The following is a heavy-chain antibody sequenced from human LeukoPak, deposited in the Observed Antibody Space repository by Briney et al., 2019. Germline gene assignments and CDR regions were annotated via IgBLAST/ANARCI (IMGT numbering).Heavy chain of an antibody. D-gene: IGHD4-17*01. V-gene: IGHV3-23*01. Sequence: GESLKISCAASGFTFSSYAMSWVRQAPGKGLEWVSAISGSGGSTYYADSVEGRFTISRDNSKNTLYLQMNSLRAEDTAVYYCAKDLFAVTTATDYWGQGTLVTVSS. CDR1: GFTFSSYA. J-gene: IGHJ4*02. CDR3: AKDLFAVTTATDY. CDR2: ISGSGGST.